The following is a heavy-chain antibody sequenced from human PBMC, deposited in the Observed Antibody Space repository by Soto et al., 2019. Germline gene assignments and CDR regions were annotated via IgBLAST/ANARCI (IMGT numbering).Heavy chain of an antibody. J-gene: IGHJ6*02. CDR1: RLTVTNKH. Sequence: GGSLRLPWGVSRLTVTNKHITWVRQAPGKGLEWVSVIYVNDNRYYAESVKGRFTLSRDSSKNTVFLQMSWLSVADTAVYYCARTQDRSSWYLAMAVWGQGTTVTVSS. D-gene: IGHD6-13*01. CDR3: ARTQDRSSWYLAMAV. V-gene: IGHV3-66*01. CDR2: IYVNDNR.